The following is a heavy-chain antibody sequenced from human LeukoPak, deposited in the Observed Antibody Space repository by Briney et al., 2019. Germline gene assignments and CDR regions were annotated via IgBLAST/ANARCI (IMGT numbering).Heavy chain of an antibody. V-gene: IGHV4-59*12. CDR2: IYYSGST. CDR1: GGSISSYY. J-gene: IGHJ5*02. CDR3: ARGLAARRSFAP. Sequence: SETLSLTCTVSGGSISSYYWSWIRQPPGKGLEWIGYIYYSGSTNYSPSLKSRVTISVDTSKNQFSLKLSSVTAADTAVYYCARGLAARRSFAPWGQGTLVTVSS. D-gene: IGHD6-6*01.